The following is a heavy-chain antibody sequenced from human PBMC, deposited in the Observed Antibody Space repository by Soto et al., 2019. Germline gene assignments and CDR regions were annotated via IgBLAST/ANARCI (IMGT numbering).Heavy chain of an antibody. D-gene: IGHD3-10*01. CDR3: ARYHGDSFGPNDY. J-gene: IGHJ4*02. V-gene: IGHV5-51*01. CDR2: IYPGDSDT. CDR1: GYNFRNYW. Sequence: PGESLKISCKASGYNFRNYWIAWVRQMPGKGLEWMGIIYPGDSDTRYSPSLQGQVTISADKSISTAYLQWSSLKASDTAMYYCARYHGDSFGPNDYWGQGTLVTVSS.